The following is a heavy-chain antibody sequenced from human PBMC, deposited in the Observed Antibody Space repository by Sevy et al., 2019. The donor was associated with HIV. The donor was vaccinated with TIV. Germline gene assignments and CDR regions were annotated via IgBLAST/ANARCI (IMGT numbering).Heavy chain of an antibody. V-gene: IGHV1-3*01. D-gene: IGHD2-2*01. CDR2: INAGNGNT. CDR3: AIFPGYCSSTSCSYYYGMDV. Sequence: ASVKVSCKASGYTFTSYAMHWVRQAPGQRLEWMGWINAGNGNTKYSQKFQGRVTITRDTSASTAYMELSSLRSEDTAVYYCAIFPGYCSSTSCSYYYGMDVWGQGTMVTVSS. J-gene: IGHJ6*02. CDR1: GYTFTSYA.